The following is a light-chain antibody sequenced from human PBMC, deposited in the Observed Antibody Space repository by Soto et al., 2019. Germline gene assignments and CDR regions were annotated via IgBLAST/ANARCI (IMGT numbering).Light chain of an antibody. V-gene: IGKV3-11*01. CDR2: DAS. CDR1: QSISSY. CDR3: QQLTDWPPQWK. J-gene: IGKJ1*01. Sequence: EVVLTQSPDTLSLPPVERATLSCRSSQSISSYLAWYQQKPGQAPRLLIYDASSRATGIPARFSGSGSGTDFTLTISSLEPEDFAVYYCQQLTDWPPQWKFGQGTKVDIK.